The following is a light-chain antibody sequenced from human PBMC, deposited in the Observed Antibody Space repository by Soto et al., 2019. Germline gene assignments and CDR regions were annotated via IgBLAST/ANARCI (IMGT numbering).Light chain of an antibody. J-gene: IGKJ3*01. V-gene: IGKV3-11*01. CDR2: GAS. CDR1: QSVSTY. Sequence: EIVLTQSPATLSLSPGERATLSCRASQSVSTYLAWYQQKPGQAPRLLIYGASNRATGTPARFSGSGSGTDFTLTITSLEPEDFAVYYCQQRSNWPPSTFGPGTKVDIK. CDR3: QQRSNWPPST.